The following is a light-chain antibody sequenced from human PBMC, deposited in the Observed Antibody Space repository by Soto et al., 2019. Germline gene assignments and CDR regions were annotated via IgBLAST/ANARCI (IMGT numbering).Light chain of an antibody. CDR2: DVS. J-gene: IGLJ1*01. Sequence: QSALTQPRSVSGSPGQSVTISCTGTSSDVGGYNYVSWYQQHPGKAPKLMIYDVSKRPSGVPDRFSGSKSGNTASLTISGLQAEDEADYYCCSYASSCTEVFGTGTKLTVL. CDR1: SSDVGGYNY. CDR3: CSYASSCTEV. V-gene: IGLV2-11*01.